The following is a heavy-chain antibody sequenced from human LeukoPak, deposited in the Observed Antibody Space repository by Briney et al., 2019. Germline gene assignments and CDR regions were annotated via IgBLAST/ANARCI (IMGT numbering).Heavy chain of an antibody. V-gene: IGHV4-38-2*02. CDR2: IYHSGST. CDR1: GCSISSGYY. D-gene: IGHD3-16*01. CDR3: AREGGSYFDY. Sequence: SETLSLTCAVSGCSISSGYYWGWIRQPPEKGLEWIGSIYHSGSTYYNPSLKSRVTISVDTSKNQFSLKLSSVTAADTAVYYCAREGGSYFDYWGQGTLVTVSS. J-gene: IGHJ4*02.